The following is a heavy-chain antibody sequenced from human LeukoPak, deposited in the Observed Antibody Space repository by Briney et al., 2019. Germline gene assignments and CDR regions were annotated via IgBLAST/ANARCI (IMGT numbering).Heavy chain of an antibody. CDR1: GFTFSSYG. CDR3: AKDHGGGSYYYYMDV. Sequence: GGSLRLSCAASGFTFSSYGMHWVRQAPGKGLEWVAFIRYDGSNKYYADSVKGRFTISRDNSKNTLYLQMNSLRAEGTAVYYCAKDHGGGSYYYYMDVWGKGTTVTVSS. V-gene: IGHV3-30*02. D-gene: IGHD3-16*01. CDR2: IRYDGSNK. J-gene: IGHJ6*03.